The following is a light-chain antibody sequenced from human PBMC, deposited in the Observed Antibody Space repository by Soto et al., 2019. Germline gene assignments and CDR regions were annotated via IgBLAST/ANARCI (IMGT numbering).Light chain of an antibody. CDR2: EVS. CDR3: SSYTISNTWV. Sequence: QSALTQPPSASGSPGQSVTISCTGTSSDVGGYNYVSWYQQHPGKAPKLMIYEVSNRPSGVSHRFSGSKSGNTASLTISGLQPEDEADYYCSSYTISNTWVFGGGTQLTVL. J-gene: IGLJ3*02. CDR1: SSDVGGYNY. V-gene: IGLV2-14*01.